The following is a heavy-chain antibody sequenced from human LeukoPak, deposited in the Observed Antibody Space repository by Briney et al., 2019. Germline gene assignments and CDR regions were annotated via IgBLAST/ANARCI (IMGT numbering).Heavy chain of an antibody. V-gene: IGHV4-38-2*02. CDR1: GYSISTGYY. CDR3: ARGPAYYSSSWSRTGYYYYYYMDV. CDR2: INHSGST. Sequence: SETLSLTCTVSGYSISTGYYWDWIRQPPGKGLEWIGEINHSGSTNYNPSLKSRVTISVDTSKNQFSLKLSSVTAADTAVYYCARGPAYYSSSWSRTGYYYYYYMDVWGKGTTVTVSS. J-gene: IGHJ6*03. D-gene: IGHD6-13*01.